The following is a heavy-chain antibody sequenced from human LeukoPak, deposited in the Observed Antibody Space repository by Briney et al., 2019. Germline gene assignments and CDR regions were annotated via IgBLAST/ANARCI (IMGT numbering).Heavy chain of an antibody. Sequence: GSGPTLVKPTQTLTLTCTFSGFSLSTSRVGVGWIRQPPGKALEWLAFIYWNDDKRYSPSLKSRLTITKDTSKNQVVLTMTNMDPVDTATYYCVHVTYYDFWSGYPAADYWGQGTLVTVSS. V-gene: IGHV2-5*01. CDR1: GFSLSTSRVG. CDR2: IYWNDDK. CDR3: VHVTYYDFWSGYPAADY. D-gene: IGHD3-3*01. J-gene: IGHJ4*02.